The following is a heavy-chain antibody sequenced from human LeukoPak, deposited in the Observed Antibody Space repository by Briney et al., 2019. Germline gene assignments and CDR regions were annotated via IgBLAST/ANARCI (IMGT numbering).Heavy chain of an antibody. V-gene: IGHV3-7*01. Sequence: GGSLRLSCAGSGFIFSNNWMSWVRQAPGKGLEWVANIKGDGSETYYVDSVKGRFTISRDNTRNSLYLQMNSLGADDTATYYCTRDDFSGSYCDWGQGTLVTVSS. CDR1: GFIFSNNW. D-gene: IGHD1-26*01. CDR2: IKGDGSET. CDR3: TRDDFSGSYCD. J-gene: IGHJ4*02.